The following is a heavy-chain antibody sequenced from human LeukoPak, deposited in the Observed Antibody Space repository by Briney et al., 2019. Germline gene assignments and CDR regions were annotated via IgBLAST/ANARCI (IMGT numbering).Heavy chain of an antibody. D-gene: IGHD3-10*01. V-gene: IGHV4-34*01. Sequence: PSETLSLTCAVYGVSFSGYYWSSIPQSPGQGLEWIGEINHSGSTNYNPSLKSRVTISVDTSKNQFSLKLSSVTAADTAVYYCARGQYYYGSGSFYYYYGMDVWGQGTAVTVSS. CDR1: GVSFSGYY. CDR2: INHSGST. J-gene: IGHJ6*02. CDR3: ARGQYYYGSGSFYYYYGMDV.